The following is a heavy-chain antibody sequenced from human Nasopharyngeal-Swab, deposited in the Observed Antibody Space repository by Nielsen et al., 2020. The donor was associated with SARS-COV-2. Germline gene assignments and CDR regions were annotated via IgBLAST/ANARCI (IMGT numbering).Heavy chain of an antibody. J-gene: IGHJ4*02. D-gene: IGHD6-13*01. V-gene: IGHV1-46*01. Sequence: ASVQVSCNASGYTFTSYYMHWVRQAPAQGLEWMGIINPSGGSTSYAQKFQGRVTMTRDTSTSTVYMELSSLRSEDTAVYYCARDRYLIPSAAGKDYWGQGTLVTVSS. CDR2: INPSGGST. CDR3: ARDRYLIPSAAGKDY. CDR1: GYTFTSYY.